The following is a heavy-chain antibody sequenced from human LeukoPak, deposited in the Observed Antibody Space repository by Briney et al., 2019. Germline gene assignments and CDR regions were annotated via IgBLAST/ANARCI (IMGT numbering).Heavy chain of an antibody. CDR3: ARGRYSHDY. Sequence: PSETLSLTCAVYGGSFSGYYWSWIRQPPGKGLEWIGEINHSGSTNYNPSLKSRVTISVDTSKNQFPLKLSFVTAADTAVYYCARGRYSHDYWGQGTLVTVSS. D-gene: IGHD2-21*01. CDR2: INHSGST. V-gene: IGHV4-34*01. J-gene: IGHJ4*02. CDR1: GGSFSGYY.